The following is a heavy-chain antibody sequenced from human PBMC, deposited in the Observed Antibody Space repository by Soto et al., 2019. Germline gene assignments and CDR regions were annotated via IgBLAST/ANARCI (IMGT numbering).Heavy chain of an antibody. CDR3: ASLYYYDSREFAFDI. CDR2: ISYDGSNK. D-gene: IGHD3-22*01. Sequence: HPGGSLRLSCAASGFTFSSDAMHWVRQAPGKGLEWVAVISYDGSNKYYADSVKGRFTISRDNSKNTLYLQMNSLRAEDTAMYYCASLYYYDSREFAFDIWGQGTMVTVSS. J-gene: IGHJ3*02. CDR1: GFTFSSDA. V-gene: IGHV3-30-3*01.